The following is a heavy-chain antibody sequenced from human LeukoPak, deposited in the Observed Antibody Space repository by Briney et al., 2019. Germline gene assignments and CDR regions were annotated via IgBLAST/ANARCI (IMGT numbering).Heavy chain of an antibody. CDR3: AKGPQLLSPSDY. J-gene: IGHJ4*02. Sequence: GGYLRLSCAASGFTFNSYAMIGVRQAPGKGLEWVSAISGSGGSTYYADSVKGRFTISRDNSKNTLYLQMNSLRAEDTAVYYCAKGPQLLSPSDYWGQGTLVTVSS. CDR2: ISGSGGST. CDR1: GFTFNSYA. D-gene: IGHD2-2*01. V-gene: IGHV3-23*01.